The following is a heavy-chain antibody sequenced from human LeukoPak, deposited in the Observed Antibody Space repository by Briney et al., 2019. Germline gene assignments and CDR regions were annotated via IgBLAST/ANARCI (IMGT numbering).Heavy chain of an antibody. D-gene: IGHD2-2*01. CDR1: GFTFSSYA. CDR2: ISGSGGST. V-gene: IGHV3-23*01. Sequence: GGSLRLSCAASGFTFSSYAMSWVRQAPGKGLEWVSAISGSGGSTYYADSVKGRFTISRDNSKNTLYLQMNSLRAEDTAVYYCAKFPRAYQLRSSGFDYWGQGTLVTVSS. CDR3: AKFPRAYQLRSSGFDY. J-gene: IGHJ4*02.